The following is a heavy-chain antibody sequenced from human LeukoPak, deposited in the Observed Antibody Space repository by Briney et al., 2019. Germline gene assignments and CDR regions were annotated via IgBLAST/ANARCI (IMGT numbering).Heavy chain of an antibody. V-gene: IGHV4-39*07. D-gene: IGHD3-22*01. CDR2: INHSGST. CDR3: ARGHYYYDSSGYYDY. Sequence: SETLSLTCTVSGGSISSSSYYWSWIRQPPGKGLEWIGEINHSGSTNYNPSLKSRVTISVDTSKNQFSLKLSSVTAADTAVYYCARGHYYYDSSGYYDYWGQGTLVTVSS. J-gene: IGHJ4*02. CDR1: GGSISSSSYY.